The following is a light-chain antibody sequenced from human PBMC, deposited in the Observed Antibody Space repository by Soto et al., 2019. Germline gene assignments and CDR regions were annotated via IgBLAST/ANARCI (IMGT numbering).Light chain of an antibody. V-gene: IGLV2-14*03. J-gene: IGLJ3*02. CDR2: DVS. Sequence: QSVLTQPASVSGSPGQSITISCTRTSSDVGGYDYVSWFQHHPGKAPKLIIYDVSNRPSGVSNRFSGSKSGNTASLTISGLQADDEADYYCNSYTSGSTWVFGGGTKLTVL. CDR1: SSDVGGYDY. CDR3: NSYTSGSTWV.